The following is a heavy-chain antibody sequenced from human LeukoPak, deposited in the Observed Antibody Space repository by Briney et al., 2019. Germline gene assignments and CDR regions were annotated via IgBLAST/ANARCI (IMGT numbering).Heavy chain of an antibody. Sequence: PGGSLRLSCAASGFTVSSNYMSWVRQAPGKGLEWVSVIYSGGSTYYADSVKGRFTISRDNSKNTLYLQMNSLRVEDTAVYYCARDPSYCSGGSRYSPDYWGQGTLVTVSS. D-gene: IGHD2-15*01. V-gene: IGHV3-66*01. CDR2: IYSGGST. J-gene: IGHJ4*02. CDR1: GFTVSSNY. CDR3: ARDPSYCSGGSRYSPDY.